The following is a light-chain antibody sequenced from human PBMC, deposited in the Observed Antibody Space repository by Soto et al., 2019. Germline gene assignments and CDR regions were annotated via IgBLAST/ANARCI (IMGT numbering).Light chain of an antibody. V-gene: IGLV1-40*01. Sequence: QSVLTQPPSVSGAPGQRVTISCTGSSSNIGAGYDVHWYQQLPGTAPKLVIYGNSNRPSGVPDRFSGSKSGTSACLAITGLQAEDEADYYCQSYDSSLSGFVFGGGTKVTVL. J-gene: IGLJ3*02. CDR2: GNS. CDR3: QSYDSSLSGFV. CDR1: SSNIGAGYD.